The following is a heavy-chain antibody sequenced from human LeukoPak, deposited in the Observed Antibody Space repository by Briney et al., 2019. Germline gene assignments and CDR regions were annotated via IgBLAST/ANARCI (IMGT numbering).Heavy chain of an antibody. CDR2: IHYSGST. CDR1: GGSITTSTYF. Sequence: SETLSLTCTVSGGSITTSTYFWGWIRQPPGKGLEWIGTIHYSGSTYYDPSLRSRVTISIDTSKNQFSLKLSSVTAADTAVYYCARGVTVFGGAPKGALDIWGRGTMVTVSS. D-gene: IGHD3-3*01. CDR3: ARGVTVFGGAPKGALDI. V-gene: IGHV4-39*07. J-gene: IGHJ3*02.